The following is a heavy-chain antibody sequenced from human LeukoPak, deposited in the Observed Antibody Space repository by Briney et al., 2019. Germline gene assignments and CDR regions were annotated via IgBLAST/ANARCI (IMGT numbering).Heavy chain of an antibody. CDR2: VNPRNGDT. Sequence: GASVKVSCKTSGYTFTDYDINWVRQAAGQGLEWMGWVNPRNGDTGYAQKFQGRVTVTRSTYISTAYMELTSLTSDDTAVYYCARRDWFDRWGQGTPVTVSS. V-gene: IGHV1-8*02. CDR1: GYTFTDYD. J-gene: IGHJ5*02. CDR3: ARRDWFDR.